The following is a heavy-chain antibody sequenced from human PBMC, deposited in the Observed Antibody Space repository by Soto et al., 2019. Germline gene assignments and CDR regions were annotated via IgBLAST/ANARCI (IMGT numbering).Heavy chain of an antibody. V-gene: IGHV1-69*05. CDR3: ATSLAGSGYDFWSGYLALFDY. CDR2: IIPIFGTA. CDR1: GGTFSSYA. J-gene: IGHJ4*02. D-gene: IGHD3-3*01. Sequence: SVKVSCKASGGTFSSYAISWVRQAPGQGLEWMGGIIPIFGTANYAQKFQGRVTITRDASTSTAYMELSSLRSEDTAVYYCATSLAGSGYDFWSGYLALFDYWGQGTLVTVSS.